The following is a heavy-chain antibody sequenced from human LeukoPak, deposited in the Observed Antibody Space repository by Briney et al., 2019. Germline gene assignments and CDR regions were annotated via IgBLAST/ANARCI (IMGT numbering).Heavy chain of an antibody. CDR3: ARKGGDYHDSSGSTGGLDY. CDR1: GYTFTSYG. CDR2: ISAYNGNT. Sequence: ASVKVSCKASGYTFTSYGISWVRQAPGQGLEWMGWISAYNGNTNYAQKLQGRVTMTTDTSTSTAYMELRSLRSDDTAVYYCARKGGDYHDSSGSTGGLDYWGQGTLVTVPS. V-gene: IGHV1-18*01. D-gene: IGHD3-22*01. J-gene: IGHJ4*02.